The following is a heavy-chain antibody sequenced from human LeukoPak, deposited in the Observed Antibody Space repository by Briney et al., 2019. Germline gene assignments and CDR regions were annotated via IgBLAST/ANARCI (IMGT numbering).Heavy chain of an antibody. J-gene: IGHJ4*02. D-gene: IGHD3-3*01. CDR1: GGTFSSYA. Sequence: ASVKVSCKASGGTFSSYAISWVRQAPGKGLEWMGGIIPIFGTAYYAQKFQGRVTITTDESTSTAYMELSSLRSEDTAVYYCARVPLRFLEWLYLDYWGQGTLVTVSS. CDR2: IIPIFGTA. V-gene: IGHV1-69*05. CDR3: ARVPLRFLEWLYLDY.